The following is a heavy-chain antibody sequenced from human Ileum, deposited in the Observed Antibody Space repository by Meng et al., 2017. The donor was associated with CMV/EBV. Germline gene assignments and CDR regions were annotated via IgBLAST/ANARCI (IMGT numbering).Heavy chain of an antibody. CDR3: VRNYGSGNWNFFHY. D-gene: IGHD3-10*01. V-gene: IGHV4-4*07. J-gene: IGHJ4*02. CDR1: GGSISNYY. Sequence: QVQLQGSGPGLVKTSETLSLTCYVSGGSISNYYWSWIRQPAGKGLEWIAHIYTSGTTNYNPSLKSRVTMSVDTSRNQFSLKLTSVTAADTAVYYCVRNYGSGNWNFFHYWGQGTLVTVSS. CDR2: IYTSGTT.